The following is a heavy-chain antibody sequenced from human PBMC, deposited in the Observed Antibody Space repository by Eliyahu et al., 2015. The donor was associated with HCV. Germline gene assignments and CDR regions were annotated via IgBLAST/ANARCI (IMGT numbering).Heavy chain of an antibody. CDR1: GGSISSSSYY. D-gene: IGHD6-19*01. Sequence: QLQLQESGPGLVKPSETLSLTCTVXGGSISSSSYYWGWIRQPPGKGLEWIGSIYYSGSTYYNPSLKSRVTISVDTSKNQFSLKLSSVTAADTAVYYCARQTVAGWRNPGPPRGYFDYWGQGTLVTVSS. J-gene: IGHJ4*02. CDR3: ARQTVAGWRNPGPPRGYFDY. V-gene: IGHV4-39*01. CDR2: IYYSGST.